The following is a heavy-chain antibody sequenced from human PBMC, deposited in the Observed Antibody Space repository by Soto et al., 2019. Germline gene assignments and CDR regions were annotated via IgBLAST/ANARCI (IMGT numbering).Heavy chain of an antibody. CDR3: GRIPYSSASFDY. CDR2: VYNSGST. CDR1: GFSVSSTY. D-gene: IGHD6-19*01. Sequence: PSETLSLTCSVSGFSVSSTYWGWVRQSPGKGLEWIGYVYNSGSTIYSPSPKSRITISMGPSKNQFSLRLRSVTAADTAVYYCGRIPYSSASFDYWGQGNLVTVSS. V-gene: IGHV4-59*02. J-gene: IGHJ4*02.